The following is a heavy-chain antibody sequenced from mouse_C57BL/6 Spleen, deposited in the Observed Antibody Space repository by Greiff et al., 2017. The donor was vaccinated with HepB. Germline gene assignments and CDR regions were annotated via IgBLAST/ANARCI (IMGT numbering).Heavy chain of an antibody. CDR1: GFNIKDYY. J-gene: IGHJ1*03. Sequence: VQLQQSGAELVKPGASVKLSCTASGFNIKDYYMHWVKQRPEQGLEWIGRIDPEDGETKYAPTFQGKATITADTSSNTAYLQLSSLTSEDTAVYYCARGSGSSPYWYFDVWGTGTTVTVSS. CDR3: ARGSGSSPYWYFDV. V-gene: IGHV14-2*01. D-gene: IGHD1-1*01. CDR2: IDPEDGET.